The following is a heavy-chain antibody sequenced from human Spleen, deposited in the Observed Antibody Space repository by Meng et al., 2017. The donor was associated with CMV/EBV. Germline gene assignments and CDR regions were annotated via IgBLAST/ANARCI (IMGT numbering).Heavy chain of an antibody. CDR2: IKQDGSEK. J-gene: IGHJ6*02. V-gene: IGHV3-7*01. CDR1: GFTFSSYW. Sequence: GESLKISCAASGFTFSSYWMSWVRQAPGKGLEWVANIKQDGSEKYYVDSVKGRFTISRDNAKNSLYLQMNSLRAEDTAVYYCARDLGDCSSTSCYYYYGMDVWGQGTTVTVSS. D-gene: IGHD2-2*01. CDR3: ARDLGDCSSTSCYYYYGMDV.